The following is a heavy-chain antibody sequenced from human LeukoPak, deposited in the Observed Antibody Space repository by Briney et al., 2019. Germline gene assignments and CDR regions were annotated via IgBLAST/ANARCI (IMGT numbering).Heavy chain of an antibody. D-gene: IGHD5-12*01. V-gene: IGHV3-74*01. CDR3: ARIDCVRQSAHDSF. CDR1: GFTFSNYW. CDR2: IDRGGGST. Sequence: GGSLRLSCAASGFTFSNYWMHWVRQAPGKGPEWVSRIDRGGGSTNYADTVKGRFAISRDNANNTPFLQMNSLRAEDTAVYYCARIDCVRQSAHDSFWGQGTLVSVSS. J-gene: IGHJ4*02.